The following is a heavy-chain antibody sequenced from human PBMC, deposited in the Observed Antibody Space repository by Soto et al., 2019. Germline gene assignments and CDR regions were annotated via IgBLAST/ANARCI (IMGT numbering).Heavy chain of an antibody. CDR3: ARLWGGRLGARFDP. D-gene: IGHD3-16*01. CDR2: IYDSGAT. CDR1: GGSINSYY. J-gene: IGHJ5*02. Sequence: QVQLQESGPGLVKPSETLSLTCTVSGGSINSYYWSWIRQPPGKGLEWIGYIYDSGATNYNPSLKSRVTISVDTSKNQFPLHLNSVTTADTAVYYCARLWGGRLGARFDPWGHGTLDTVSS. V-gene: IGHV4-59*01.